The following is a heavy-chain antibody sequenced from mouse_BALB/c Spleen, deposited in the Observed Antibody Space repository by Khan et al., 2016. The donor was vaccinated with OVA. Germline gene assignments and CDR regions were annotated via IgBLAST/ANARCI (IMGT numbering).Heavy chain of an antibody. CDR3: VRDGAYHRNDGWFAY. Sequence: QVQLKQSGAELARPGALVKMSCKASGYTFTSYTIHWIKKRPGQGLEWIGYINPSNGYTNYNQKFKDKATLTTDKSSTTAYLQLSSLTSDDSAVYNCVRDGAYHRNDGWFAYWGQGTLVTVSA. CDR1: GYTFTSYT. CDR2: INPSNGYT. V-gene: IGHV1-4*01. D-gene: IGHD2-14*01. J-gene: IGHJ3*01.